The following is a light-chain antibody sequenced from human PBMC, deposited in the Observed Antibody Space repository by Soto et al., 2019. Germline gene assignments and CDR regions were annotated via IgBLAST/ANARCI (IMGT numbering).Light chain of an antibody. Sequence: EIVLTQSPGILSLSPGERATLSCRASESVTSSYLAWYQQKPGQAPRLLIYGASTRATGIPDRFTGSGSGTDYILTISRLEPEDFEVYYCQQYDSSPKAFGQGTKLEIK. CDR2: GAS. CDR3: QQYDSSPKA. V-gene: IGKV3-20*01. J-gene: IGKJ2*01. CDR1: ESVTSSY.